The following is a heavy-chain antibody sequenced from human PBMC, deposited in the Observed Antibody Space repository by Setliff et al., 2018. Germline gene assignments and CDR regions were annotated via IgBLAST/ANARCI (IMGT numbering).Heavy chain of an antibody. CDR2: INQSGSG. V-gene: IGHV4-34*01. D-gene: IGHD1-1*01. Sequence: KASETLSLTCVVYGDSFSDYYWSWTRQPPGKGLEWFGEINQSGSGDYNPSFKGRVTISVDTSKKQFSLTLTSVTAADTALYYCRQAVVGRDVFDIWGQGTVVTVSS. CDR3: RQAVVGRDVFDI. CDR1: GDSFSDYY. J-gene: IGHJ3*02.